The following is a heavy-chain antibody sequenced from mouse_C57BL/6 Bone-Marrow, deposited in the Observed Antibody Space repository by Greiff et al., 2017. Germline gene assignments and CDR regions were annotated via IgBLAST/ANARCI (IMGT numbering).Heavy chain of an antibody. J-gene: IGHJ1*03. CDR2: LDPSDSYT. V-gene: IGHV1-69*01. CDR3: AREGLRFDWCFDV. Sequence: QVQLQQPGAELVMPGASVKLSCKASGYTFTSYWMHWVKQRPGQGLEWIGELDPSDSYTNYNQKFQGQSTLTVDKSTSTAYMQLSSLTSEDSAVYYWAREGLRFDWCFDVWGTGTTVTVSA. CDR1: GYTFTSYW. D-gene: IGHD2-2*01.